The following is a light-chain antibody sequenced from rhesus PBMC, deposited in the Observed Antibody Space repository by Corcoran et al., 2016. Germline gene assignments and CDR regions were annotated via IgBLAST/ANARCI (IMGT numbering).Light chain of an antibody. J-gene: IGKJ2*01. CDR3: LQSSNWPLYS. CDR1: QSVSSY. Sequence: EIVMTQSPATLALSPGERATLSCRASQSVSSYLAWYQQKPGQAPRLLIYGASSRATGIPDRFSGSGSGTEFTLTISSLEPEDVGVYFCLQSSNWPLYSFGQGTKVEIK. V-gene: IGKV3-24*04. CDR2: GAS.